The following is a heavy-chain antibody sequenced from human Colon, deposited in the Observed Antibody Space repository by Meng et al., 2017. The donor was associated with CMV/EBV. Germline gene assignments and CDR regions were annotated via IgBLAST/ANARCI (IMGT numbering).Heavy chain of an antibody. J-gene: IGHJ4*02. Sequence: QIMLKQSGTRLVHTTQTLTLSFTFSGFSLDCHGGGVGWIRQPPGKAPEWVALIYWDDDKRYSPSLENRLTITKDTSKNQVVLTMTDMGPMDTATYFCSRRRTSIPFDYWGQGILVTVSS. V-gene: IGHV2-5*02. D-gene: IGHD2-21*01. CDR3: SRRRTSIPFDY. CDR1: GFSLDCHGGG. CDR2: IYWDDDK.